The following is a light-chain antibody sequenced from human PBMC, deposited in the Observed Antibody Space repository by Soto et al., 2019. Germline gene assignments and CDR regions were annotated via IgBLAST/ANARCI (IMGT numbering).Light chain of an antibody. J-gene: IGKJ2*01. V-gene: IGKV3-15*01. Sequence: EIVMTQSPATLSVSPGERATLSCRASQSVSSNLAWYQQKPGQAPRLVIYGASTRATGFPDRFSGSGSGTEFTLTISSLQPEDFAVYYCQKYNNWPPYTFGQGTKVDIK. CDR1: QSVSSN. CDR3: QKYNNWPPYT. CDR2: GAS.